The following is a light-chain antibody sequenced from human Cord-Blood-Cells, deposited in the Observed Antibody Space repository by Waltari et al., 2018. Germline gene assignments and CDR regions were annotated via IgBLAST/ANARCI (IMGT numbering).Light chain of an antibody. CDR1: QSVSSN. V-gene: IGKV3-15*01. Sequence: EIVMTQSPATLSVSPGERATISCRASQSVSSNLAWYQQKPGQAPRLLIYCASTRATGIPARFSGSGSGTEFTLTISSLQSEDFAVYYCQQYNNWPPMYTFGQGTKLEIK. CDR2: CAS. J-gene: IGKJ2*01. CDR3: QQYNNWPPMYT.